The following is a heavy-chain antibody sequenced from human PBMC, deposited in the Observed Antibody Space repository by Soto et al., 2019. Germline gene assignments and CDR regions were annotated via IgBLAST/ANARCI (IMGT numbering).Heavy chain of an antibody. CDR3: ATPWFGDGDY. V-gene: IGHV4-39*01. D-gene: IGHD3-10*01. CDR1: GGSISSSSYY. Sequence: QLQLQESGPGLVKPSETLSLTCTVSGGSISSSSYYWGWIRQPPGKGLEWIGSIYYRGSTYYNPSLMTRVTPSVDTSKNQFSLKLSSVTAADPAVYYCATPWFGDGDYWGQGTLVTVSS. CDR2: IYYRGST. J-gene: IGHJ4*02.